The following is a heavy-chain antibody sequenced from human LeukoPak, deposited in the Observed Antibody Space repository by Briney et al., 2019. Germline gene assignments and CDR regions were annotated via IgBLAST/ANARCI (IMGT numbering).Heavy chain of an antibody. Sequence: ASVKVSCKASGYTFTGYYMHWVRQAPGQGLEWMGRINPNSGGTNYAQKFQGRVTMTRDTSISTAYMELSRLRSDDTAVYYCARVSNSGYENFDYWGQGTLVTVSS. CDR2: INPNSGGT. CDR3: ARVSNSGYENFDY. V-gene: IGHV1-2*06. CDR1: GYTFTGYY. J-gene: IGHJ4*02. D-gene: IGHD5-12*01.